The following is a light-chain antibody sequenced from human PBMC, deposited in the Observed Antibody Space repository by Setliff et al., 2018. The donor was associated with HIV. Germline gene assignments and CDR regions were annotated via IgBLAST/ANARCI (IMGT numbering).Light chain of an antibody. CDR1: SSDVGGYNF. CDR2: DVS. CDR3: ASYRSPATYV. J-gene: IGLJ1*01. Sequence: QSVLTQPASVSGSPGQSITISCTGTSSDVGGYNFVCWYQQHPGKAPKLIIFDVSERPSGVSHRFSGSKSGNTASLTISGLQTEDEADYFCASYRSPATYVFGIGTKVTVL. V-gene: IGLV2-14*03.